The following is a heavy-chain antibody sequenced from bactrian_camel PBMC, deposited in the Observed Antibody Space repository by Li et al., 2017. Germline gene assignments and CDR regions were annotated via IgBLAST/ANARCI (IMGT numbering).Heavy chain of an antibody. CDR1: DYRIDRAC. CDR2: LDFDGRT. V-gene: IGHV3S53*01. J-gene: IGHJ4*01. D-gene: IGHD6*01. Sequence: HVQLVESGGGSVQAGGSLRLSCEVSDYRIDRACMAWVRQPSGGPREGVAILDFDGRTNYATSVKGRFTISRNNANNTVHLRMNNLQPEDTAMYLCAATWQYGGNLRPQVFDYWGQGTQVTVS. CDR3: AATWQYGGNLRPQVFDY.